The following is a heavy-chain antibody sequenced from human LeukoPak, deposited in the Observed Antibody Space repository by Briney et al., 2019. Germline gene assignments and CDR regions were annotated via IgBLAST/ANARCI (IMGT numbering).Heavy chain of an antibody. Sequence: SETLSLTCTVSDGSISGSSYYWGWVRQPPGKRLEWIGSMYYSGSTYYNPSLKSRVTMSVDTSKNQFSLNLSSVTAADTAVYYCARGLTIPTAFGFWGQGTLVTVSS. D-gene: IGHD3-3*01. CDR3: ARGLTIPTAFGF. J-gene: IGHJ4*02. CDR2: MYYSGST. V-gene: IGHV4-39*07. CDR1: DGSISGSSYY.